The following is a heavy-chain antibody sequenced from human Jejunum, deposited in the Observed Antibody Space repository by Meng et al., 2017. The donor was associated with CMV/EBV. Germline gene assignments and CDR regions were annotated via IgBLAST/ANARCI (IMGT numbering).Heavy chain of an antibody. CDR3: AKDRGEQSAGGLYFDS. J-gene: IGHJ4*02. D-gene: IGHD1/OR15-1a*01. CDR1: GFSFNKYG. V-gene: IGHV3-30*02. CDR2: IRYDGSDT. Sequence: QVQLVESGGGVVQPGGSLRLVCTASGFSFNKYGMHWARQAPGKGLEWVTFIRYDGSDTYYADSVKGRFTISRDNSKNTLYLQMNSLKVEDTAVYYCAKDRGEQSAGGLYFDSWGQGPLVTVSS.